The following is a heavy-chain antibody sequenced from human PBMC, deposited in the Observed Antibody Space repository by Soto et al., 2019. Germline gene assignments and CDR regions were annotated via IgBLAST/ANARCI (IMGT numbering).Heavy chain of an antibody. CDR3: ARGRLLWFGELSYYDAFDI. V-gene: IGHV1-8*01. D-gene: IGHD3-10*01. CDR1: GYTFTSYD. Sequence: QVQLVQSGAEVKKPGASVKVSCKASGYTFTSYDINWVRQATGQGLEWMGWMNPNSGNTGYAQKFQVRVTMTRNTSISTAYMERSSLRSEDTAVYYCARGRLLWFGELSYYDAFDIWGQGTMVTVSS. J-gene: IGHJ3*02. CDR2: MNPNSGNT.